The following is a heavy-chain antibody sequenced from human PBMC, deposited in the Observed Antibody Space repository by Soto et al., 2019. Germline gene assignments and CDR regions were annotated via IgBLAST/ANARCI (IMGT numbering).Heavy chain of an antibody. J-gene: IGHJ6*02. CDR2: ISYDGSNK. D-gene: IGHD2-15*01. Sequence: QVQLVESGGGVVQPGRSLRLSCAASGFTFSSYAMHWVRQAPGKGLEWVAVISYDGSNKYYADSVKGRFTISRDNSKNTWYLQMNSLRAEDTAVYYCARERWQPKVGEYRLYYYYYGMDVWGQGTTVTVSS. CDR3: ARERWQPKVGEYRLYYYYYGMDV. CDR1: GFTFSSYA. V-gene: IGHV3-30-3*01.